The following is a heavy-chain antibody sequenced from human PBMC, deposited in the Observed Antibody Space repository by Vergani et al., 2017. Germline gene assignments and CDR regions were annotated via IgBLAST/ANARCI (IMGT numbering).Heavy chain of an antibody. CDR1: GDSISTSSYA. V-gene: IGHV4-39*01. CDR3: ARTYGGLDY. D-gene: IGHD2-21*01. CDR2: VFYGGRT. J-gene: IGHJ4*02. Sequence: QMQLQESGPGLVKPSETLSLSCTVSGDSISTSSYAWGWIRQPPGKTLEWIGTVFYGGRTSYNPSLKSRVTISVDTSKNQFSLKLSSVTAADTSVYYCARTYGGLDYWGQGILVTVSS.